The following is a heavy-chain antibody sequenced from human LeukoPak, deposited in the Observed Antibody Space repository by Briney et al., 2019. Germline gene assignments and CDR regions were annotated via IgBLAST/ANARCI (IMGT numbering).Heavy chain of an antibody. CDR2: INPNTGDR. V-gene: IGHV1-8*03. Sequence: ASLKVSCKASGYTFTNYHINWVRQALGQGLEWMGWINPNTGDRGYAQKFQGRVSISSDTSISTAYMELGSPRSDDTAVYFCARTTSLTASGYDYWGQGTLVTVSS. D-gene: IGHD4-17*01. J-gene: IGHJ4*02. CDR1: GYTFTNYH. CDR3: ARTTSLTASGYDY.